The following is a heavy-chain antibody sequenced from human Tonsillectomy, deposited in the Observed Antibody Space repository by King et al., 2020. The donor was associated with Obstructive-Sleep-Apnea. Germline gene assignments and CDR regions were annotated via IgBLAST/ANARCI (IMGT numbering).Heavy chain of an antibody. CDR3: ASGRGGGEDWFDP. J-gene: IGHJ5*02. D-gene: IGHD1-26*01. V-gene: IGHV4-59*01. Sequence: VQLQESGPGLVKPSETLSLTCTVSGGSISSYYWSWMRQPPGKGLEWIGYIYYSGSTNYNPSLKRRVTISVDTSKNQFSRRLSSVTAADTAVYYCASGRGGGEDWFDPWGQGTLVTVSS. CDR2: IYYSGST. CDR1: GGSISSYY.